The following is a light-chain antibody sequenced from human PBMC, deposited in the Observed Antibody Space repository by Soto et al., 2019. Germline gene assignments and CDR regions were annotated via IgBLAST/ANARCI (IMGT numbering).Light chain of an antibody. J-gene: IGKJ1*01. Sequence: PNTLSLSPVERATLSCRASQSVSSSSLSWYKQRRGQAPRLLIHGASTRATGFPARFSGSGSGTDFTLTISSAEAEDFAVYYRQQYKSYVFGEGTKVDIK. CDR2: GAS. CDR3: QQYKSYV. V-gene: IGKV3D-7*01. CDR1: QSVSSSS.